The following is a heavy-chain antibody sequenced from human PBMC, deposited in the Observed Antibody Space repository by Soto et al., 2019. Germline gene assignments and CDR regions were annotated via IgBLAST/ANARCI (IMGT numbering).Heavy chain of an antibody. V-gene: IGHV3-11*06. Sequence: GGSLRLSCAASGFTFSDYYMSWIRQAPGKGLEWVSYISSSSSYTNYADSVKGRFTISRDNAKNSLYLQMNSLRAEDTAVYYCAREPTTYSSSWYYYYGMDVWGQGTTVTVS. J-gene: IGHJ6*02. CDR3: AREPTTYSSSWYYYYGMDV. CDR1: GFTFSDYY. CDR2: ISSSSSYT. D-gene: IGHD6-6*01.